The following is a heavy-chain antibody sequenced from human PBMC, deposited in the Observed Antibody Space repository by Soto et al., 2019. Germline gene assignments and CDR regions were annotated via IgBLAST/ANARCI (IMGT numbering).Heavy chain of an antibody. D-gene: IGHD1-26*01. J-gene: IGHJ6*02. CDR1: GFNFINAW. CDR3: SALGV. Sequence: EVQLVESGGGLVEPGGSLRLSCAASGFNFINAWMHWVRQAPGKGLEWVGRIKSKTDGGTTDYAAPVKGRFIISRDESINSLYLQINRRKMGDTDVYYCSALGVWGQWTTVTVSS. CDR2: IKSKTDGGTT. V-gene: IGHV3-15*07.